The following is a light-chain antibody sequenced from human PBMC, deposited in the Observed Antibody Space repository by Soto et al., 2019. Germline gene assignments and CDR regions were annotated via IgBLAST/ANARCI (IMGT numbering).Light chain of an antibody. J-gene: IGKJ4*01. V-gene: IGKV3-11*01. CDR2: DTF. CDR3: QHRRNWPLT. CDR1: QSVNNY. Sequence: EIVLTQSPATLSLSPGERATLSCRASQSVNNYLAWYQQKPGQAPRLLIYDTFNRATGIAARFSGSGSGTDFTLTISILEPEDFAVYYCQHRRNWPLTFGGGTRVEI.